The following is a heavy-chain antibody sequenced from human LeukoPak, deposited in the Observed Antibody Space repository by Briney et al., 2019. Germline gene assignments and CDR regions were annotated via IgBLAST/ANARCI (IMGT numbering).Heavy chain of an antibody. Sequence: SQTLSLTCTVSGASTSSRGYYWSWVRQHPETGLEWIGYIYNTGTTYYNPSLKSRITISADTSKNQFSLKMTSVTAADTAVYYCAGDLDFASGYYLHYWGQGTLVTVSS. CDR1: GASTSSRGYY. D-gene: IGHD3-22*01. V-gene: IGHV4-31*03. CDR3: AGDLDFASGYYLHY. CDR2: IYNTGTT. J-gene: IGHJ4*02.